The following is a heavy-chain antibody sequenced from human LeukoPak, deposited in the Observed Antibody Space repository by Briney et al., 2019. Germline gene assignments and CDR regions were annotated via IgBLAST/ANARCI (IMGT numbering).Heavy chain of an antibody. V-gene: IGHV4-31*03. D-gene: IGHD5-24*01. Sequence: SQTLSLTCTVSGGSISSGGYYWSWIRQHPGKGLEWIGYIYYSGSTYYNPSLKSRVTISVDTSKNQFPLKLSSVTAADTAVYYCASGSRLQFLYWGQGTLVTVSS. J-gene: IGHJ4*02. CDR2: IYYSGST. CDR1: GGSISSGGYY. CDR3: ASGSRLQFLY.